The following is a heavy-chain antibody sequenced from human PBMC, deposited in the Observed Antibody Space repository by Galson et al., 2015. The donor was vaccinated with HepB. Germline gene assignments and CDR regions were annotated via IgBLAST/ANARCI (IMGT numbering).Heavy chain of an antibody. V-gene: IGHV3-23*01. CDR1: GFTFSSYA. D-gene: IGHD3-10*01. CDR2: ISGSGGST. J-gene: IGHJ4*02. CDR3: AKQGGSGSYYNEFDY. Sequence: SLRLSCAASGFTFSSYAMSWVRQAPGKGLEWVSAISGSGGSTYYADSVKGRLTISRDNSKDTLYLQMNSLRAEDTAVYYCAKQGGSGSYYNEFDYWGQGTLVTVSS.